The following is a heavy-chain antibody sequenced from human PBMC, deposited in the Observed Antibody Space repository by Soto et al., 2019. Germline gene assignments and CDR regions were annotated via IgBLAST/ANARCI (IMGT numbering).Heavy chain of an antibody. J-gene: IGHJ4*02. CDR3: ARHPTDIDFWSGYLDC. D-gene: IGHD3-3*01. CDR1: AYTFTSYG. V-gene: IGHV1-18*01. CDR2: IRGYNGNT. Sequence: GASVKVSCKASAYTFTSYGISWVRQAPGQGLEWMGWIRGYNGNTHYAQKLQGRVTMTTDTYTSTVYMELRSLRSDDTAVYYCARHPTDIDFWSGYLDCSGEGPLVTVS.